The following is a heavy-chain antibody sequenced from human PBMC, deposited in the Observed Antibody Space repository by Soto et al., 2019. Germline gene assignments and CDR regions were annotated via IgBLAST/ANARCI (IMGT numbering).Heavy chain of an antibody. CDR1: GGSISSYY. CDR2: IFCSGRSGST. J-gene: IGHJ5*02. Sequence: QVQLQESGPGLVKPSETLSLTCSVSGGSISSYYWSWIRQPPGKGLEWIGYIFCSGRSGSTNYNPSLKSRVTISVDTSKNQFSLKLSSVTAADTAVYYCARTALGWFDPWGQGTLVTVSS. V-gene: IGHV4-59*01. D-gene: IGHD2-21*02. CDR3: ARTALGWFDP.